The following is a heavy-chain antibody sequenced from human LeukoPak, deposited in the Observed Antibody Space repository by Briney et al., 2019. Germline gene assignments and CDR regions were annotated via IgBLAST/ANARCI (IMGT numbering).Heavy chain of an antibody. Sequence: ASVKVSCKASGYTFTSYDINWVRQATGQGLEWMGWINPNSGGTNYAQKFQGRVTMTRDTSISTAYMELSRLRSDDTAVYYCARMNNYGDSFDYWGQGTLVTVSS. CDR3: ARMNNYGDSFDY. J-gene: IGHJ4*02. CDR2: INPNSGGT. CDR1: GYTFTSYD. D-gene: IGHD4-17*01. V-gene: IGHV1-2*02.